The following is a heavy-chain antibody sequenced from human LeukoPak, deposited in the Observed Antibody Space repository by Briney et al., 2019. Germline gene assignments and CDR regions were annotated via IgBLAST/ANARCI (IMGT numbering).Heavy chain of an antibody. CDR1: GYTFTSYD. D-gene: IGHD6-19*01. J-gene: IGHJ4*02. CDR3: ARWDDSGWFLFDF. V-gene: IGHV1-8*01. Sequence: AASVKVSCKASGYTFTSYDLNWVRQATGQGLEWMGWMSPDSGDTGYAPKFQGRVTMTRDTSISTAYMELSSLRSEDTAVYYCARWDDSGWFLFDFWGQGTLVTVSS. CDR2: MSPDSGDT.